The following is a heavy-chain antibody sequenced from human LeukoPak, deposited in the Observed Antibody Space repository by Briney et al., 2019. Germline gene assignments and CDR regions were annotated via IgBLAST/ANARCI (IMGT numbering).Heavy chain of an antibody. D-gene: IGHD3-22*01. CDR1: GYTLTELS. CDR3: ATRLSDYDSSGYYLPFDY. J-gene: IGHJ4*02. V-gene: IGHV1-24*01. CDR2: FDPEDGET. Sequence: GASVKVSCKVSGYTLTELSMHWVRQAPGKGLEWMGGFDPEDGETIYAQKFQGRVTMTEDTSTDTAYMELSSLRSEDTAVYYCATRLSDYDSSGYYLPFDYWGQGTLVTVSS.